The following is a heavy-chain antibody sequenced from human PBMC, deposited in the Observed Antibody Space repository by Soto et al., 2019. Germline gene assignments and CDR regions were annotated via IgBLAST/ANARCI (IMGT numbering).Heavy chain of an antibody. V-gene: IGHV3-23*01. CDR3: AKEKYYDSSGYYVFDY. Sequence: SLRLSCAASGFTFSSYAMSWVRQAPGKGLEWVSAISGSGGSTYYADSVRGRFTISRDNSKNTLYLQMNSLRAEDTAVYYCAKEKYYDSSGYYVFDYWGQGTLVTVSS. D-gene: IGHD3-22*01. J-gene: IGHJ4*02. CDR2: ISGSGGST. CDR1: GFTFSSYA.